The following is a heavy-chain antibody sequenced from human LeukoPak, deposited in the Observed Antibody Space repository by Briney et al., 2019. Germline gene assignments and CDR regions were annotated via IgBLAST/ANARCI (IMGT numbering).Heavy chain of an antibody. D-gene: IGHD6-13*01. CDR1: GGTFSSYA. V-gene: IGHV1-69*13. Sequence: SVKVSCKASGGTFSSYAISWVRQAPGQGLEWMGGIIPIFGTANYAQKFQGRVTITADESTSTAYMVLSSLRSEDTAVYYCARGYSSSWSFDYWGQGTLVTVSS. J-gene: IGHJ4*02. CDR3: ARGYSSSWSFDY. CDR2: IIPIFGTA.